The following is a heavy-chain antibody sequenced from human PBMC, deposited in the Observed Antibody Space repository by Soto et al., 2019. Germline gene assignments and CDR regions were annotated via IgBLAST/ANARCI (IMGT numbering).Heavy chain of an antibody. J-gene: IGHJ6*02. V-gene: IGHV5-51*01. D-gene: IGHD2-15*01. Sequence: VESLQLSCKGSPYNALIVWTGSVRQMPGKGLEWMGIICPAESDTRFSPCCQGRFIMSVDKSTYSAYLQRTGLEASDTVIYYCSATLASPLDVWGQGTPVTVSS. CDR2: ICPAESDT. CDR3: SATLASPLDV. CDR1: PYNALIVW.